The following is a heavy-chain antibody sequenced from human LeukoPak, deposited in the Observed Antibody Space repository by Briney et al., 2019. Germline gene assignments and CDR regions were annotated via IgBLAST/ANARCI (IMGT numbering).Heavy chain of an antibody. V-gene: IGHV3-23*01. D-gene: IGHD5-12*01. J-gene: IGHJ4*02. CDR2: ISGSGGT. CDR1: GFTFSSYA. CDR3: AKDSEVTTIRGYFDY. Sequence: GGSLRLSCAASGFTFSSYAMSWVRQAPGKGLEWVSVISGSGGTFYADSVKGRFTISRDDSKNTLYLEMNSLRAEDTAVYYCAKDSEVTTIRGYFDYWGQGTLVTVSS.